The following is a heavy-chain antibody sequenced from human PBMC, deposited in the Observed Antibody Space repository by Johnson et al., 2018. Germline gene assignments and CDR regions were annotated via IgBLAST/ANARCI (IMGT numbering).Heavy chain of an antibody. CDR2: IYYSGST. CDR1: GGSISSSSYY. D-gene: IGHD5-18*01. V-gene: IGHV4-39*07. CDR3: ARALGSAMAYYFYYYMDV. J-gene: IGHJ6*03. Sequence: QVQLQESGPGLVKPSETLSLTCTVSGGSISSSSYYWGWIRQPPGKGLEWIGSIYYSGSTYYNPSLKSRVTISVDTSKNQFSLKLSSVTAAGTAVYYCARALGSAMAYYFYYYMDVWGKGTTVTVSS.